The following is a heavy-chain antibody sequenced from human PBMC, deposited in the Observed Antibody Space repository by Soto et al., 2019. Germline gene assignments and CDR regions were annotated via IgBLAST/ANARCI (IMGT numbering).Heavy chain of an antibody. CDR3: AEGYGDYVYYMDV. CDR2: IYYSGST. Sequence: SETLSLTCTVSGGSISSYYWSWIRQPPGKGLEWIGYIYYSGSTNYNPSLKSRVTISVDTSKNQFSLKLSSVTAADTAVYYCAEGYGDYVYYMDVWGKGTTVTVSS. V-gene: IGHV4-59*01. D-gene: IGHD4-17*01. CDR1: GGSISSYY. J-gene: IGHJ6*03.